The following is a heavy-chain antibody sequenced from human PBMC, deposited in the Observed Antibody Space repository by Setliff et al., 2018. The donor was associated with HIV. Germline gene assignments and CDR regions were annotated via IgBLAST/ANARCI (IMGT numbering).Heavy chain of an antibody. CDR3: ARQRSGGSCYYMDV. J-gene: IGHJ6*03. D-gene: IGHD2-15*01. CDR1: AYSITSGSYY. CDR2: IYTSGST. V-gene: IGHV4-61*09. Sequence: SETLSLTCTVSAYSITSGSYYWSWIRQPAGKGLEWIGHIYTSGSTNYNPSLKSRVSISIDTSKNQFSLKVNSVTAADTAVYYCARQRSGGSCYYMDVWGKGTTVTVSS.